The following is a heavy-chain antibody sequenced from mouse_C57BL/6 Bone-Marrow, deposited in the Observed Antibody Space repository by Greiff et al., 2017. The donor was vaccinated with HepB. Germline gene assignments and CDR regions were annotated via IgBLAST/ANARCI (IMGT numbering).Heavy chain of an antibody. CDR1: GFTFSDYG. D-gene: IGHD3-3*01. Sequence: EVKLVESGGGLVKPGGSLKLSCAASGFTFSDYGMHWVRQAPEKGLEWVAYISSGSSTIYYADTVKGRFTISIDNAKNTLFLQMTSLRSEDTAMYYCAREGDFAWFAYWGQGTLVTVSA. CDR2: ISSGSSTI. J-gene: IGHJ3*01. CDR3: AREGDFAWFAY. V-gene: IGHV5-17*01.